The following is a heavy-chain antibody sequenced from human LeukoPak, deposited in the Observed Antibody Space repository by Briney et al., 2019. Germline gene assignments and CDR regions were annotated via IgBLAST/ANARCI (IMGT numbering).Heavy chain of an antibody. V-gene: IGHV4-59*08. CDR1: GCSFSSYY. CDR2: IYYSGGT. D-gene: IGHD3-10*01. J-gene: IGHJ3*02. Sequence: SDTLSLTCTAPGCSFSSYYRSWIRQPPGKGLEWIGWIYYSGGTNNNPSLKSPVTISADPPKNQFSLKLSSGTAADTAVYYCARLWFGELDDAFDIWGQGTMVTVSS. CDR3: ARLWFGELDDAFDI.